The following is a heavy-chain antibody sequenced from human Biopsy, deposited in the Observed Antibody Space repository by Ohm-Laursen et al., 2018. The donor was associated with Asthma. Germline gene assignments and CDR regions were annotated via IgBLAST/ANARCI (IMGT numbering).Heavy chain of an antibody. CDR3: ARAVDYSHYYGIDV. CDR1: GPTLNTAG. V-gene: IGHV1-18*01. Sequence: PSESAACNPSGPTLNTAGTTCVRQAPGEGLVWKGWISVYNGNTKVAQKPQDRVTMITDTSTSTAYMELRSLRSDDTAVYFCARAVDYSHYYGIDVWGQGTTVTVS. J-gene: IGHJ6*02. CDR2: ISVYNGNT. D-gene: IGHD3-10*01.